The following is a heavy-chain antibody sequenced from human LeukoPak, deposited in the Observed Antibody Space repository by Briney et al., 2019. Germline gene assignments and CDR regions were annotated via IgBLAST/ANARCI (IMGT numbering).Heavy chain of an antibody. V-gene: IGHV3-48*01. CDR2: ISSGSRTI. CDR1: GFSFSGYS. CDR3: ARESITGDRDFDY. J-gene: IGHJ4*02. D-gene: IGHD7-27*01. Sequence: GGSLRLSCAASGFSFSGYSMNWVRQAPGRGLEWLSYISSGSRTIFYADSVKGRFTISRDNAKNSLYLLMNDLTAGDTAVYYCARESITGDRDFDYWGQGTLITVSS.